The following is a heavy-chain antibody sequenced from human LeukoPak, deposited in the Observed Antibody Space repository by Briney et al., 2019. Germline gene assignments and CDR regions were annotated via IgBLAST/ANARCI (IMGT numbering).Heavy chain of an antibody. Sequence: ASVKVSCKASGYSFNNYAMQWVRQAPGHRLEWTGWINCGNGKTKYSEKFQGRVTITRDQSATTAYLDLSNLGSEDTAIYYCARSIWYNRQYYFDSWGQGTLVTVSS. CDR1: GYSFNNYA. D-gene: IGHD6-13*01. J-gene: IGHJ4*02. CDR3: ARSIWYNRQYYFDS. CDR2: INCGNGKT. V-gene: IGHV1-3*01.